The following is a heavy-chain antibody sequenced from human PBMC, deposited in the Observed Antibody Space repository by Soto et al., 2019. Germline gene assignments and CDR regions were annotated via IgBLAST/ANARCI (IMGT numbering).Heavy chain of an antibody. CDR3: ARDGCSGDSCYLGTGFDY. V-gene: IGHV3-66*01. D-gene: IGHD2-15*01. CDR1: GFTVSSNY. J-gene: IGHJ4*02. Sequence: EVQLVESGGGLVQPGGSLRLSCAASGFTVSSNYMSWVRQAPGKGLEWVSVIYAGGSTSYADSVKGRFTISRDNSKSTLYLQMNSLRAEDTAVYYCARDGCSGDSCYLGTGFDYWGQGTLVTVSS. CDR2: IYAGGST.